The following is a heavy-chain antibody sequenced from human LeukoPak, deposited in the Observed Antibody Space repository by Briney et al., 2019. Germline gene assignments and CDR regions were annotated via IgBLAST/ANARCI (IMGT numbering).Heavy chain of an antibody. D-gene: IGHD1-1*01. V-gene: IGHV3-48*03. CDR1: GFSFSNCE. CDR3: ARDASGLEVHV. CDR2: ISAGGDRL. J-gene: IGHJ1*01. Sequence: GGSLRLSCVASGFSFSNCEMNWARQAPGKGLQWLSSISAGGDRLYYADSVRGRLTISRDNAKNSLYLQLNSLGAEDTAVYCARDASGLEVHVWGQGTLVTVSS.